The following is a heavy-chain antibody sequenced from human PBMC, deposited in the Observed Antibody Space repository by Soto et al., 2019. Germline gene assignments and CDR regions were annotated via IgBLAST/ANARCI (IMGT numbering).Heavy chain of an antibody. J-gene: IGHJ6*02. D-gene: IGHD2-8*01. CDR3: AKNGQPPYYYYGLDV. V-gene: IGHV1-18*01. Sequence: QGHLVQSGAEVKKPGASVKVSCKASGYTFTRYGISWVRQAPGQGLEWMGWISGYNGDTNYAQNLQGRVTMTIDTPPTTAYMELRSLTSDATAVYYCAKNGQPPYYYYGLDVWGQGTTVTVSS. CDR2: ISGYNGDT. CDR1: GYTFTRYG.